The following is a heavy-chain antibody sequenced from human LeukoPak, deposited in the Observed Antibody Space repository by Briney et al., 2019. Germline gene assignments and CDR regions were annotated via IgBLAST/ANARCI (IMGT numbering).Heavy chain of an antibody. CDR2: IYYSGST. CDR3: ARADDYSSSIPDY. CDR1: GGSISSSSYY. D-gene: IGHD6-13*01. V-gene: IGHV4-39*07. Sequence: SETLTLTCTVSGGSISSSSYYWGWIRQPPGKGLEWIGSIYYSGSTNYNPSLKSRVTISVDTSKNQFSLKLSSVTAADTAVYYCARADDYSSSIPDYWGQGTLVTVSS. J-gene: IGHJ4*02.